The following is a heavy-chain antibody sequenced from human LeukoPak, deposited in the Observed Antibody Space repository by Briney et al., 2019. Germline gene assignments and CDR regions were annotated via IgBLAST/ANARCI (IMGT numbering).Heavy chain of an antibody. CDR1: GFTFDDYA. J-gene: IGHJ3*02. CDR2: INWNTNSI. Sequence: GGSLRLSCAASGFTFDDYAMHWVRQAPGKGLEWVSGINWNTNSIKYADSVKGRFTISRDNAKDSLYLQMNSLRAEDTAFYYCAKGSSGWSTDAFDIWGQGTMVTVSS. CDR3: AKGSSGWSTDAFDI. V-gene: IGHV3-9*01. D-gene: IGHD6-19*01.